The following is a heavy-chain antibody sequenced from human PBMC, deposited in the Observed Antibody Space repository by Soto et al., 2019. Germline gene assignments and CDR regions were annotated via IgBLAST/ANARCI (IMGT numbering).Heavy chain of an antibody. CDR1: GYTFTGYY. CDR2: INPNSGST. CDR3: ARDLDILTGYHFDY. Sequence: GASVKVSCKASGYTFTGYYMHWVRQAPGQGLEWMGWINPNSGSTNYAQKFQGWVTMTRDTSISTAYMELSRLRSDDTAVYYCARDLDILTGYHFDYWGQGTLVTVSS. J-gene: IGHJ4*02. D-gene: IGHD3-9*01. V-gene: IGHV1-2*04.